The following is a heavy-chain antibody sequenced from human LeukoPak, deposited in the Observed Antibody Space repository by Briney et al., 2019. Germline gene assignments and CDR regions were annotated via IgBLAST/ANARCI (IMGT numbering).Heavy chain of an antibody. J-gene: IGHJ4*02. CDR1: GGSFSGYY. Sequence: SETLSLTCAVYGGSFSGYYWSWIRQPPGKGLEWIGEINHSGSTNYNPPLKSRVTISVDTSKNQFSLKLSSVTAADTAVYYCARGSRYFDWLVDYWGQGTLVTVSS. D-gene: IGHD3-9*01. V-gene: IGHV4-34*01. CDR3: ARGSRYFDWLVDY. CDR2: INHSGST.